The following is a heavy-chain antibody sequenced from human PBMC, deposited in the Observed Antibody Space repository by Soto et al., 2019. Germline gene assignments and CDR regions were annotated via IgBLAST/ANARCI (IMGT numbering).Heavy chain of an antibody. CDR2: MNPNSGNT. CDR1: GYTFTNYD. V-gene: IGHV1-8*01. D-gene: IGHD1-26*01. J-gene: IGHJ4*02. Sequence: QVQLVQSGAEVKKPGASVKVSCKTSGYTFTNYDINWVRQATGQGLEWMGWMNPNSGNTGYAQKFQGRVTMTRNTSISKADMELISLRSEDTAVYYCAMLISASLDYWGQGTRVTASS. CDR3: AMLISASLDY.